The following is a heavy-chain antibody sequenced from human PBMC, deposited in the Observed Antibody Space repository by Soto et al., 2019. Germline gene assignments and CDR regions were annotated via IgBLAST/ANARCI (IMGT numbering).Heavy chain of an antibody. V-gene: IGHV4-4*02. Sequence: QVQLQESGPGLVKPSGTLSLTCAVSGGSISSSNWWSWVRQPPGKGLEGIGEIYHSGSTNYNPSLKSRVTISVDKSKNQFSLKLSSVTAADTAVYYCARDSRPNYYDSSGYYWGDYYYGIDVWGQGATVTVSS. CDR3: ARDSRPNYYDSSGYYWGDYYYGIDV. D-gene: IGHD3-22*01. CDR1: GGSISSSNW. CDR2: IYHSGST. J-gene: IGHJ6*02.